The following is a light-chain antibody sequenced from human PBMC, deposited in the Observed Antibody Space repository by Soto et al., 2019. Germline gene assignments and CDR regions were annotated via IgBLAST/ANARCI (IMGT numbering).Light chain of an antibody. CDR2: DGT. Sequence: QSVLTQPPSASGSPGQSVTISCPGTSSDVGGYDYVSWYQQHPGKAPKLLIYDGTARPAGFPARFSGSNSGNTASLTVSGLQAEDEGYYYCSSLAGTNKVELVFGGGTKVTVL. V-gene: IGLV2-8*01. J-gene: IGLJ2*01. CDR3: SSLAGTNKVELV. CDR1: SSDVGGYDY.